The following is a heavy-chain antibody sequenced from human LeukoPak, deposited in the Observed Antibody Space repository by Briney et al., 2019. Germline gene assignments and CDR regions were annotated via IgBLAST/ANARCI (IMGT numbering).Heavy chain of an antibody. J-gene: IGHJ4*02. V-gene: IGHV3-30*04. D-gene: IGHD2-21*02. CDR3: ARFYCGGDCYFYFDY. CDR2: ISYDGSDK. CDR1: GFTFSDYA. Sequence: AGGSLRLSCAASGFTFSDYAKNWVRQAPGKGLEWVAVISYDGSDKYYADSVKGRFTISRDNSKNTLYLQMNSLRAEDTAMYYCARFYCGGDCYFYFDYWGQGTLVTVSS.